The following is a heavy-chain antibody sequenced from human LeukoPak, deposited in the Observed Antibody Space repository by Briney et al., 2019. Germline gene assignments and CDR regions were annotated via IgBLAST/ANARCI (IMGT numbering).Heavy chain of an antibody. J-gene: IGHJ4*02. V-gene: IGHV3-30-3*01. CDR1: GFTFSSYA. CDR2: ISYDGSNK. CDR3: ARGFNYYDSSGYLDY. Sequence: GRSLRLSCAASGFTFSSYAMHWVRQAPGKGPEWVAVISYDGSNKYYADSVKGRFTISRDNSKNTLYLQMNSLRAEDTAVYYCARGFNYYDSSGYLDYWGQGTLVTVSS. D-gene: IGHD3-22*01.